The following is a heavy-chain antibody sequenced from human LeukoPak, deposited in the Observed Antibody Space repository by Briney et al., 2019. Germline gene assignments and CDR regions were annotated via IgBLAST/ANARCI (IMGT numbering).Heavy chain of an antibody. CDR1: GFTVSGDY. CDR2: IYSGGST. V-gene: IGHV3-66*01. J-gene: IGHJ6*02. CDR3: ARERIEMATIFSEGRYYGMDV. D-gene: IGHD5-24*01. Sequence: PGRSLRLSCAASGFTVSGDYMIWVRQAPGKGLEWVSVIYSGGSTYYADSVKGRFTISRDNSKNTLYLQMNSLRAEDTAVYYCARERIEMATIFSEGRYYGMDVWGQGTTVTVSS.